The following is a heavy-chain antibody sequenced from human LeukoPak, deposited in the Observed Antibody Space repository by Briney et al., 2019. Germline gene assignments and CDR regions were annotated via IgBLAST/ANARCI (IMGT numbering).Heavy chain of an antibody. J-gene: IGHJ6*02. CDR2: IYSDIST. D-gene: IGHD4-17*01. V-gene: IGHV3-53*01. CDR3: ARIHGDYAYWVDV. Sequence: PGGSLRLSCAASGFTFSDHYMDWVRQAPGKGLEWVSVIYSDISTYYADSVKGRFTISRDKSKNTLYLQMNSLRVEDTAMYYCARIHGDYAYWVDVWGQGTTVTVSS. CDR1: GFTFSDHY.